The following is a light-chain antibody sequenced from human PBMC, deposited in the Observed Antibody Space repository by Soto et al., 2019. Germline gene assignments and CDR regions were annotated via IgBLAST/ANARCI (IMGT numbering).Light chain of an antibody. V-gene: IGLV1-47*01. Sequence: QSVLTQPPSASGTPGLRVTISCSGSSSNIGSNYVYWYQQLPGTAPKLLIYRNNQRPSGVPDRFSGSKSGTSASLAISGLRSEDEADYYCEAWDDSLSGPVFGGGTQLTVL. CDR1: SSNIGSNY. CDR2: RNN. CDR3: EAWDDSLSGPV. J-gene: IGLJ7*01.